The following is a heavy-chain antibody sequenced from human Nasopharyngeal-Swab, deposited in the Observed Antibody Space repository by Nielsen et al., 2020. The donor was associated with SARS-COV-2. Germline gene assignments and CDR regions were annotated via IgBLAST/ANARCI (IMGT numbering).Heavy chain of an antibody. D-gene: IGHD5-12*01. Sequence: GGSLRLSCAASGFTLSSNSMNWVRQAPGKGLEWVSYISSSSTKYNADSVKGRFTISRDNAKNSLYLQMNSLRAEDTAVYYCARETYSGYDWSDAFDIWGQGTMVTVSS. CDR1: GFTLSSNS. J-gene: IGHJ3*02. CDR3: ARETYSGYDWSDAFDI. CDR2: ISSSSTK. V-gene: IGHV3-48*01.